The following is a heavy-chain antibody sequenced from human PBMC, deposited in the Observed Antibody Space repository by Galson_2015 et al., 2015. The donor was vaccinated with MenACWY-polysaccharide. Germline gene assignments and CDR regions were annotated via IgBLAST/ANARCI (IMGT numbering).Heavy chain of an antibody. CDR3: ARGGSTYYYGSGTYDKFDS. V-gene: IGHV3-30-3*01. CDR2: ISNDGSNK. D-gene: IGHD3-10*01. CDR1: GFTFSTYT. J-gene: IGHJ4*02. Sequence: SLRLSCAASGFTFSTYTMHWVRQAPGKGLEWVAVISNDGSNKYYADSVKGRFTISRDNSKNTLYLQMNSLRAEDTAVYYCARGGSTYYYGSGTYDKFDSWGQGTLVTVS.